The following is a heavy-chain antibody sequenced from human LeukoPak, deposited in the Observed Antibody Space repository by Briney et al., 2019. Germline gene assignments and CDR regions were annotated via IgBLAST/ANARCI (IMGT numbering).Heavy chain of an antibody. CDR2: ISWNSGSI. J-gene: IGHJ5*02. Sequence: PGGSLRLSCAASGFTFDDYAMHWVRHAPGKGLEWVSGISWNSGSIDYADSVKGRFTISRDNAKNSLYLQMNSLRAEDTALYYCAKDAYYDILTGVHWFDPWGQGTLVTVSS. CDR3: AKDAYYDILTGVHWFDP. V-gene: IGHV3-9*01. CDR1: GFTFDDYA. D-gene: IGHD3-9*01.